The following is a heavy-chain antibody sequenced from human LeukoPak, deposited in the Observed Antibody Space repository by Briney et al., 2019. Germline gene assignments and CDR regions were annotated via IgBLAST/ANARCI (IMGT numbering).Heavy chain of an antibody. CDR3: ARDSAYYYGSGSRENTQYYYYYYGMDV. Sequence: SQTLSLTCTVSGGSISSGGYYWSWIRQHPGKGLEWIGYIYYSGSTYYNPSLKSRVTISVDTSKNQFSLKLGSVTAADTAVYYCARDSAYYYGSGSRENTQYYYYYYGMDVWGQGTTVTVSS. D-gene: IGHD3-10*01. V-gene: IGHV4-31*03. CDR2: IYYSGST. CDR1: GGSISSGGYY. J-gene: IGHJ6*02.